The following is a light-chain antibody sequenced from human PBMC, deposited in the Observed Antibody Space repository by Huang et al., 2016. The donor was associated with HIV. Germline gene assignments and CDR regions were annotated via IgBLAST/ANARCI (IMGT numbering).Light chain of an antibody. CDR1: QGISNY. CDR3: QKYNSAPWT. J-gene: IGKJ1*01. CDR2: AAS. Sequence: DIQMTQSPSSLSASVGDRVTITCRASQGISNYLAWYQQKPGKGPKLLIYAASTLQSGFPARFSGSGSGTDFTLTISSLQPEDVAIYYCQKYNSAPWTFGQGTKVEIK. V-gene: IGKV1-27*01.